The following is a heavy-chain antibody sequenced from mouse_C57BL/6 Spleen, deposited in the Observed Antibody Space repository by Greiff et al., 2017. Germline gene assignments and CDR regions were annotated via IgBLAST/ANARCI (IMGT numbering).Heavy chain of an antibody. CDR2: IRNKANGYTT. Sequence: VHLVESGGGLVQPGGSLSLSCAASGFTFTDYYMSWVRQPPGKALEWLGFIRNKANGYTTESSASVKGRFTISSDNSQSILYLQMNALRAEDSATYYCARYSLRSYFDYWGEGTTLTVSS. V-gene: IGHV7-3*01. J-gene: IGHJ2*01. D-gene: IGHD1-1*01. CDR1: GFTFTDYY. CDR3: ARYSLRSYFDY.